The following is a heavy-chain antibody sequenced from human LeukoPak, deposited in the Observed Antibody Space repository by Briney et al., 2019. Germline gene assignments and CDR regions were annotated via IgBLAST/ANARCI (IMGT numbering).Heavy chain of an antibody. D-gene: IGHD2-2*01. CDR2: IRSKAYGGTT. Sequence: GGSLRLSCTASGFTFGDYAMSWFRQAPGKGLEWVGFIRSKAYGGTTEYAASVKGRFTISRDDSKSIAYLQMNSLKTEDTAVYYCTREGKDIVVVPATFYYYYYMDVWGKGTTVTVSS. CDR1: GFTFGDYA. J-gene: IGHJ6*03. CDR3: TREGKDIVVVPATFYYYYYMDV. V-gene: IGHV3-49*03.